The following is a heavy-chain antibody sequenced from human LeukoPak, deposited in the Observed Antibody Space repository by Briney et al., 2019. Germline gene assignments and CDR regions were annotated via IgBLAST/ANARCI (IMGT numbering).Heavy chain of an antibody. CDR2: ISYDGSNK. D-gene: IGHD4-17*01. Sequence: GGSLRLSCAASGFTFSSYGMHWVRQAPGKGLEWVAVISYDGSNKYYADSVKGRFTISRDNSKNTLCLQMNSLRAEDTAVYYCAKTATVTPDYWGQGTLVTVSS. J-gene: IGHJ4*02. V-gene: IGHV3-30*18. CDR1: GFTFSSYG. CDR3: AKTATVTPDY.